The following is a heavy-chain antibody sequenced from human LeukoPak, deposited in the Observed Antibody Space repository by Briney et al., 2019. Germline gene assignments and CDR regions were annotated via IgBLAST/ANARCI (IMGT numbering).Heavy chain of an antibody. Sequence: GGSLRLSCAASGFTFSSYGMHWVRQAPGKGLEWVAFIRYDGSNKYYADSVKGRFTISRDNSQNTLFLQMNSLRAEDTAVYYCARYSSSWYRFDPWGQGTLVTVSS. CDR1: GFTFSSYG. CDR3: ARYSSSWYRFDP. J-gene: IGHJ5*02. V-gene: IGHV3-30*02. D-gene: IGHD6-13*01. CDR2: IRYDGSNK.